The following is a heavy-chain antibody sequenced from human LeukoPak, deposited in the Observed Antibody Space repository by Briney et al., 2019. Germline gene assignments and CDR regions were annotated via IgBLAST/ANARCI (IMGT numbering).Heavy chain of an antibody. Sequence: GGSLRLSCAASGFTVSSNYMSWVRQAPGKGLEWVSVIYSGGSTYYADSVKGRFTISRDNSKNTLYLQMNSLRAEDTAVYYCARRRSGLRLDYWGQGTLVTVSS. J-gene: IGHJ4*02. CDR1: GFTVSSNY. V-gene: IGHV3-66*04. D-gene: IGHD5-12*01. CDR2: IYSGGST. CDR3: ARRRSGLRLDY.